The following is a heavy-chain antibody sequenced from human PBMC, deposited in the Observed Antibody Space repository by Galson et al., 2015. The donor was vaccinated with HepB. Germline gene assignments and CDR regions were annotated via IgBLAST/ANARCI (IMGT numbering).Heavy chain of an antibody. CDR3: ARGSKTWEYHDILTALD. V-gene: IGHV3-11*06. D-gene: IGHD3-9*01. J-gene: IGHJ4*02. CDR1: GFTFSDYY. CDR2: ISTYSSYK. Sequence: SLRLSCAASGFTFSDYYMSWIRQAPGKGLEWVSSISTYSSYKNYADSVKGRFTISRDNAKNSLYLQMDSLRAEDTAVYYCARGSKTWEYHDILTALDWGQGTLAVVSS.